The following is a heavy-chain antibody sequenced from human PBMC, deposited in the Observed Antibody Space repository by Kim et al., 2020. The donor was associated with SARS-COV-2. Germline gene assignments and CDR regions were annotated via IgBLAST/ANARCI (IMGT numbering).Heavy chain of an antibody. Sequence: GRVTITRDTSASTAYMELSSLRSEDTAVYYCARDATTPVADYYYYGMDVWGQGTTVTVSS. J-gene: IGHJ6*02. D-gene: IGHD6-19*01. V-gene: IGHV1-3*01. CDR3: ARDATTPVADYYYYGMDV.